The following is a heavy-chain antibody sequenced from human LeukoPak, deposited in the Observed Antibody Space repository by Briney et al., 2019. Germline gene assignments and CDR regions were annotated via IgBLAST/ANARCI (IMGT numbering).Heavy chain of an antibody. CDR1: GYTFTSYD. V-gene: IGHV1-8*01. J-gene: IGHJ3*02. D-gene: IGHD4-11*01. Sequence: ASVKVSCKASGYTFTSYDINWVRQATGQGLEWMGWMNPKSGNTGYAQKFQGRVTMTRDTSISTAYMELSSLRSEDTAVYFCARVDYSNDFDIWGQGTMVTVSS. CDR3: ARVDYSNDFDI. CDR2: MNPKSGNT.